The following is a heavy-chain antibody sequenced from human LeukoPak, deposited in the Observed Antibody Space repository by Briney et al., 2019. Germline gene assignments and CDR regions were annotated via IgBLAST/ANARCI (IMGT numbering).Heavy chain of an antibody. CDR3: ARDYYGSGSYFDY. CDR1: GGSISSYY. V-gene: IGHV4-59*01. CDR2: IYYSGST. J-gene: IGHJ4*02. D-gene: IGHD3-10*01. Sequence: SATLSLTCTVSGGSISSYYRSWIRQPPGKGLEWIGYIYYSGSTNYNPSLKSRVTISVDTSKNPFSLKLSSVTAADTAVYYCARDYYGSGSYFDYWGQGTLVTVSS.